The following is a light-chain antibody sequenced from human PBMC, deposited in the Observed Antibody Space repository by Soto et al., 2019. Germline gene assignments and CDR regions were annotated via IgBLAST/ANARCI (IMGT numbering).Light chain of an antibody. CDR3: QQSYSTQWT. V-gene: IGKV1-39*01. J-gene: IGKJ1*01. Sequence: DIHMTQSPSSLSASVRDIVTITFLASQGISNYLAWYQQKPWRAPKLLIYTASSLQSGVPSRFSGSGSGTDFTLTISSLQPEDFATYYCQQSYSTQWTFGQGSNVDI. CDR1: QGISNY. CDR2: TAS.